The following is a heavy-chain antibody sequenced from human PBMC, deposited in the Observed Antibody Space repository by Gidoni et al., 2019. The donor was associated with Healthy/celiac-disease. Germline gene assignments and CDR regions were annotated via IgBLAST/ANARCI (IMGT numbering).Heavy chain of an antibody. D-gene: IGHD3-3*01. CDR1: GFTFSSYA. CDR2: ISGSGGST. V-gene: IGHV3-23*01. CDR3: AKDGRITIFGVVILLDY. Sequence: EVQLLESGGGLVQPGGSLRLSCAASGFTFSSYARSWVRQAPGKGLEWVSAISGSGGSTYYADSVKGRFTISRDNSKNTLYLQMNSLRAEDTAVYYCAKDGRITIFGVVILLDYWGQGTLVTVSS. J-gene: IGHJ4*02.